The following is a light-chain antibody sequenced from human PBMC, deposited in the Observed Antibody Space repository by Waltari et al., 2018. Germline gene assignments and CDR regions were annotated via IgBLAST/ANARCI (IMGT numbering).Light chain of an antibody. CDR1: QSISSN. CDR3: QQYNNWPPDT. V-gene: IGKV3-15*01. Sequence: ETVLTQSPATLSVSPGERATLSCRASQSISSNLAWYQQKPGQAPRLLIYDASTRATGIPARFSGSGSGTEFTLTISSLQSEDFAFYYCQQYNNWPPDTFGPGTKVDIK. J-gene: IGKJ3*01. CDR2: DAS.